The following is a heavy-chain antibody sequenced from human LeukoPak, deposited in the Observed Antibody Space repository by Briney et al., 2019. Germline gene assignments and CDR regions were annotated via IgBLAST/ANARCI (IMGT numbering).Heavy chain of an antibody. V-gene: IGHV3-64D*06. CDR2: ISSNGDST. J-gene: IGHJ4*02. CDR3: VKGLRYYDSSDTFDY. Sequence: GASVKVSCKASGYTFTGYYMHWVRQAPGKGLEYVSAISSNGDSTYYADSVKGRFTISRDNSKNTLYLQMSSLRAEDTAVYYCVKGLRYYDSSDTFDYWGQGTLVTVSS. D-gene: IGHD3-22*01. CDR1: GYTFTGYY.